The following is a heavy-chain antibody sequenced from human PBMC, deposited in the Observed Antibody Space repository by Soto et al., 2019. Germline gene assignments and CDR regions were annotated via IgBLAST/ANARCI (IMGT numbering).Heavy chain of an antibody. CDR1: GFTFSSYD. Sequence: GGSLRLSCAASGFTFSSYDMHWVRQATGKGLEWVSAIGTAGDTYYPGSVKGRFTISRENAKNSLYLQMNSLRAGDTAVYYCARGGGYCSGGSCSLGFDAFDIWGQGTMVTVSS. CDR2: IGTAGDT. D-gene: IGHD2-15*01. V-gene: IGHV3-13*01. CDR3: ARGGGYCSGGSCSLGFDAFDI. J-gene: IGHJ3*02.